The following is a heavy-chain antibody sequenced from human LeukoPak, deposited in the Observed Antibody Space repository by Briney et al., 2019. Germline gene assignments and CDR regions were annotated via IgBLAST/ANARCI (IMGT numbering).Heavy chain of an antibody. V-gene: IGHV3-21*01. CDR2: ISPSSSYI. CDR3: ATFSGRLRDFDY. Sequence: AESLRLSCTGSGFTFSTYSMNWVRQAPGKGLEWVSSISPSSSYIYYADSVKGRFTISRDNAKNSLYLQMNNLGAEDTAVYYCATFSGRLRDFDYWGQGILVTVSS. D-gene: IGHD3-10*01. J-gene: IGHJ4*02. CDR1: GFTFSTYS.